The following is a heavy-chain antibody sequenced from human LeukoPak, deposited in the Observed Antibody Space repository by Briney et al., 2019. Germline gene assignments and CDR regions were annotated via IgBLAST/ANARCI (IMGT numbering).Heavy chain of an antibody. CDR3: ATDDPSIAARSEYYYYYMDV. J-gene: IGHJ6*03. V-gene: IGHV1-18*01. D-gene: IGHD6-6*01. Sequence: GASVKLSCKASGYTFTSYGISWVRQAPGQGLEWMGWISAYNGNTNYAQKLQGRVTMTTDTSTSTAYMELRSLRSHDTAVYYCATDDPSIAARSEYYYYYMDVWGKGTTVTVSS. CDR1: GYTFTSYG. CDR2: ISAYNGNT.